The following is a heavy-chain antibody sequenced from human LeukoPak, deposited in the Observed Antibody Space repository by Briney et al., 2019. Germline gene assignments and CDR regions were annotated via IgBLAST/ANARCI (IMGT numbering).Heavy chain of an antibody. V-gene: IGHV4-4*07. CDR1: GGSIFSFY. D-gene: IGHD2-15*01. Sequence: SETLSLTCTVSGGSIFSFYWSWIRQPAGKGLEWMGRIYSSGNTNYNSSLQSRVTMSADTSKNQFSLRLSSVTAADTAVYYCARDCSGGSCYSFDYWGQGTLVTVSS. CDR3: ARDCSGGSCYSFDY. CDR2: IYSSGNT. J-gene: IGHJ4*02.